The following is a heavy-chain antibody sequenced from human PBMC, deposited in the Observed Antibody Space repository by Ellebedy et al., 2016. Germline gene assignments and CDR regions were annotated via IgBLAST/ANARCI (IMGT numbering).Heavy chain of an antibody. D-gene: IGHD3-3*01. V-gene: IGHV3-48*02. Sequence: GESLKISCAASGFTFSSSPMNWVRQAPGRGLEWVSYISGGGDTIYYADSVKGRFTISRDNAKKSLYLQLNSLRDEDTAVYYCVRDFRWSEDYWGQGTLVTVSS. CDR2: ISGGGDTI. CDR1: GFTFSSSP. J-gene: IGHJ4*02. CDR3: VRDFRWSEDY.